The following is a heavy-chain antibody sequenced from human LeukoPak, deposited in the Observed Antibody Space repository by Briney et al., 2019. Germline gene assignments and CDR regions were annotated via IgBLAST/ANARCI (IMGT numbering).Heavy chain of an antibody. V-gene: IGHV1-69*04. J-gene: IGHJ4*02. CDR1: GGTFSSYA. D-gene: IGHD3-10*01. CDR2: IIPILGIA. Sequence: ASVKVSCKASGGTFSSYAISWVRQAPGQGLEWMGRIIPILGIANYAQKFQGRVTITADKSTSTAYMELSSLRSEDTAVYYCARGRRITMVRGVPHSPRGGYFDYWGQGTLVTVSS. CDR3: ARGRRITMVRGVPHSPRGGYFDY.